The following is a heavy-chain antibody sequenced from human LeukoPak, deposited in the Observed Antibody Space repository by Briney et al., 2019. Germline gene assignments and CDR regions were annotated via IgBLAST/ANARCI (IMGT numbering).Heavy chain of an antibody. Sequence: PGGSLRLSCAASGFTFSRYEMNWVRQAPGKGLEWVSYISSSGSTIYFADSVKGRFTISRDNAKNSLYLQMNSLRAEDTAVYYCARQRELLFSVRYFDYWGQGTLVTVSS. CDR2: ISSSGSTI. D-gene: IGHD1-26*01. CDR3: ARQRELLFSVRYFDY. V-gene: IGHV3-48*03. J-gene: IGHJ4*02. CDR1: GFTFSRYE.